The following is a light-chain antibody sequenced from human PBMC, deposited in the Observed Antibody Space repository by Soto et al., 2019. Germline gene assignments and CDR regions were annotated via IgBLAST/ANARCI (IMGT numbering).Light chain of an antibody. CDR1: QSVSNH. Sequence: DIVLTQSPGTLSLSPGERVTLSCRASQSVSNHLAWSQQKPGQAPSLLIYGASSRATGIPDRFSGSGSGTDFTRTISRLEPEDFEVYYCQQYDNSWTFGQGTKVEIK. J-gene: IGKJ1*01. V-gene: IGKV3-20*01. CDR2: GAS. CDR3: QQYDNSWT.